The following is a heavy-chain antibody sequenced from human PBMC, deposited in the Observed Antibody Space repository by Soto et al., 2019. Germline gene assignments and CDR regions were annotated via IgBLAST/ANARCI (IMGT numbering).Heavy chain of an antibody. CDR1: SLSPTNTY. V-gene: IGHV3-53*01. D-gene: IGHD4-17*01. CDR3: ARTRLPYRELGS. CDR2: ISGPGVT. J-gene: IGHJ5*02. Sequence: GECLRRACSVSSLSPTNTYIDCVRPAPGKGQEWVLVISGPGVTYYADSVKGRIALSRDTSQNTTYLHMRNLRADDTAVYYCARTRLPYRELGSWGQGTLVTVSS.